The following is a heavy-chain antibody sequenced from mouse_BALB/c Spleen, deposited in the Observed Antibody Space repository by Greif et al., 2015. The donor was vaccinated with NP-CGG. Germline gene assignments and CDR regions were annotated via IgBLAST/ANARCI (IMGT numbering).Heavy chain of an antibody. CDR2: IYPGDGDT. CDR3: ARYDYDYYAMDY. D-gene: IGHD2-4*01. J-gene: IGHJ4*01. Sequence: QVQLKESGAELVRPGSSVKISCKASGYAFSSYWMNWVKQRLGQGLEWIGQIYPGDGDTNYNGKLKGKATLTADKSSSTAYMQLSSLTSEDSAVYFCARYDYDYYAMDYWGQGTSVTVSS. CDR1: GYAFSSYW. V-gene: IGHV1-80*01.